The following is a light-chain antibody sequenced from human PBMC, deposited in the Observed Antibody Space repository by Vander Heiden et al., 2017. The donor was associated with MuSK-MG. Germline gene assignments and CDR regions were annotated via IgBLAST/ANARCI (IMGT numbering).Light chain of an antibody. J-gene: IGLJ2*01. CDR3: AAWDDSLSVV. Sequence: QSVLTHPPSASGTPGQRGTISGSGSSSNIGSNYVYWYQQLPGTAPKPLIYRNNQRPSGVPDRFSGSKSGTSASLAISGLRSEDEADYYCAAWDDSLSVVFGGGTKLTVL. V-gene: IGLV1-47*01. CDR2: RNN. CDR1: SSNIGSNY.